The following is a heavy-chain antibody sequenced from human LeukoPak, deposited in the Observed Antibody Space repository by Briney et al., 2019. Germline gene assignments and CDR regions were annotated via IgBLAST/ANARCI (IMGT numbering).Heavy chain of an antibody. D-gene: IGHD6-19*01. CDR1: GFTFDDYA. Sequence: GGSLRLSCAASGFTFDDYAMHWVRHAPGKGLEWVSGVNWNSDRKGYAGSVKGRFTVSRDNARKYVFLQMNSLRVEDTAIYYCAKGKSGWFSGADYWGQGTLVTVSS. J-gene: IGHJ4*02. CDR3: AKGKSGWFSGADY. CDR2: VNWNSDRK. V-gene: IGHV3-9*01.